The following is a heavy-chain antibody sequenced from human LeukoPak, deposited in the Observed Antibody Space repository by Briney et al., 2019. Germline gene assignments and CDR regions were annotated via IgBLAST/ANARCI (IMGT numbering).Heavy chain of an antibody. J-gene: IGHJ3*02. Sequence: GGSLRLCCAASGFTFSRYAMNWVRQAPGKGLEWVSGIGYTGDSTFYADSVKGRFTVSRDSSKNTLFLHMNSLRAEDTALYYCAKSPTVDAAFDIWGQGTMVTVSS. CDR2: IGYTGDST. V-gene: IGHV3-23*01. CDR1: GFTFSRYA. D-gene: IGHD4-23*01. CDR3: AKSPTVDAAFDI.